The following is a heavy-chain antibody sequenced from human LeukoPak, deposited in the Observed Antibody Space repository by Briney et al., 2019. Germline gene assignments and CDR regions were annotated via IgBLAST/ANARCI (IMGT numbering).Heavy chain of an antibody. J-gene: IGHJ3*02. CDR1: GFTFSSYG. D-gene: IGHD3-10*01. CDR3: AKERTYYYGSGSYYNWAFDI. V-gene: IGHV3-30*02. Sequence: GGSLRLSCAASGFTFSSYGMLWVRQAPGKGLEWVAFIRYDGSNKYYADSVKGRFTISRDNSKNTLYLQMNSLRAEDTAVYYCAKERTYYYGSGSYYNWAFDIWGQGTMVTVSS. CDR2: IRYDGSNK.